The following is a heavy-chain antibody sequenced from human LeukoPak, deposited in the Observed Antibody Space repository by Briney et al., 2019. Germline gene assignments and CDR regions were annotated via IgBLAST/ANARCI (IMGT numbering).Heavy chain of an antibody. CDR1: GFTFSSYS. J-gene: IGHJ5*02. CDR2: ISSSSSYI. Sequence: GGSLRLSCAASGFTFSSYSMNWVRQAPGKGLEWVSSISSSSSYIYYADSVKGRFTISRDNAKNSLYLQMNSLRAGDTAVYYCARARSRNWFDPWGQGTLVTVSS. CDR3: ARARSRNWFDP. V-gene: IGHV3-21*01.